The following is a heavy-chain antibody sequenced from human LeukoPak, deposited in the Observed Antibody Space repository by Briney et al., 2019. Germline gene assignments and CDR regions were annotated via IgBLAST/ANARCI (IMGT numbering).Heavy chain of an antibody. CDR3: AKSIVQQLGWFDP. D-gene: IGHD6-13*01. Sequence: QAGGSLRLSCAASGSTFDDYAMHWVRQAPGKGLEWVSAISGSGGSTYYADSVKGRFTISRDNSKNTLYLQMNSLRAEDTAVYYCAKSIVQQLGWFDPWGQGTLVTVSS. J-gene: IGHJ5*02. V-gene: IGHV3-23*01. CDR2: ISGSGGST. CDR1: GSTFDDYA.